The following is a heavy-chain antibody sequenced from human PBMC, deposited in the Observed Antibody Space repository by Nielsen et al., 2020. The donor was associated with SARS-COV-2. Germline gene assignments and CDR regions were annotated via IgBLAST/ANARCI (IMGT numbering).Heavy chain of an antibody. J-gene: IGHJ4*02. V-gene: IGHV3-7*03. D-gene: IGHD3-16*01. Sequence: GGSLRLSCVVSGFNFRGYWMTWVRQAPGKGLEWVGNIKQDGSEKYFVDSVKGRFTISRDNAKNSLYLQMNSLRAEDTAVYYCARIQWGGFDYWGQGTLVTVSS. CDR3: ARIQWGGFDY. CDR1: GFNFRGYW. CDR2: IKQDGSEK.